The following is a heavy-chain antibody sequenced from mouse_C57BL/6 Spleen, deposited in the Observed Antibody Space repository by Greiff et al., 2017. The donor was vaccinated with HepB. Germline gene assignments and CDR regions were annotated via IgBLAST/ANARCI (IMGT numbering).Heavy chain of an antibody. D-gene: IGHD1-1*01. J-gene: IGHJ2*01. CDR1: GFTFSSYT. Sequence: EVNVVESGGGLVKPGGSLKLSCAASGFTFSSYTMSWVRQTPEKRLEWVATISGGGGNTYYPDSVKGRFTISGDNAKNTLYLQMSSLRSEDTALYYCAKQYYYGSSFYFDYWGQGTTLTVSS. CDR2: ISGGGGNT. V-gene: IGHV5-9*01. CDR3: AKQYYYGSSFYFDY.